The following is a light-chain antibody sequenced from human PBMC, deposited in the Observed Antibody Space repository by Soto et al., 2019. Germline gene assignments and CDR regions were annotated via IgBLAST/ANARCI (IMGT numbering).Light chain of an antibody. J-gene: IGKJ4*01. V-gene: IGKV1-8*01. CDR3: QQYYSYPLT. CDR2: AAS. CDR1: QGISSY. Sequence: AIRMTQSPSSLSASTGDRVTITCRASQGISSYLAWYQQKPGKAPKLLIYAASTLQSGVPSRFSGSGSGTDFTLTISCLQSEDSATYYCQQYYSYPLTFGGGTKLDIK.